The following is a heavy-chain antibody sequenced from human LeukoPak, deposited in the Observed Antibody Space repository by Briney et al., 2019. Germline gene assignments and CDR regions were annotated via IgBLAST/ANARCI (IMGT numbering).Heavy chain of an antibody. J-gene: IGHJ4*02. D-gene: IGHD3-10*01. CDR2: MTPTSGTG. CDR1: GGTFSSKD. Sequence: EASVKVSCKASGGTFSSKDITWVRQAPGQGLEWVGGMTPTSGTGNTAQKFQGRVAVTADESTTTVYMELRSLRSDDTAVYYCARDADYYGSGSSFDYWGQGTLVTVSS. CDR3: ARDADYYGSGSSFDY. V-gene: IGHV1-69*13.